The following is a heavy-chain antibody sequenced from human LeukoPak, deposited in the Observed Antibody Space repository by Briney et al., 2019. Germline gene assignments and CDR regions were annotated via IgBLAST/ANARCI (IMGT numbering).Heavy chain of an antibody. CDR1: GYTFTSYG. J-gene: IGHJ3*02. D-gene: IGHD3-9*01. CDR2: ISAYNGNT. Sequence: ASVKVSCKASGYTFTSYGISWVRQAPGQGLEWMGWISAYNGNTNYAQKLQGRVTMTTDTSTSTAYMELRSLRSDDTAVYYCARVREYYDILTGYYALDAFDIWGQGTMVTVSS. V-gene: IGHV1-18*01. CDR3: ARVREYYDILTGYYALDAFDI.